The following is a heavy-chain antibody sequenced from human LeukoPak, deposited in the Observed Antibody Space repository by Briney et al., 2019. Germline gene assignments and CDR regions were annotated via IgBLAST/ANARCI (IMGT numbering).Heavy chain of an antibody. CDR1: GGTFSSYA. Sequence: SVKVSCKASGGTFSSYAISWVRQAPGQGLEWMGRIIPILGIANYAQKFQGRVTITADKSTSTAYTELSSLRSEDTAVYYCARLYFAAKKNYYYGMDVWGQGTTVTVSS. D-gene: IGHD2-15*01. V-gene: IGHV1-69*04. J-gene: IGHJ6*02. CDR2: IIPILGIA. CDR3: ARLYFAAKKNYYYGMDV.